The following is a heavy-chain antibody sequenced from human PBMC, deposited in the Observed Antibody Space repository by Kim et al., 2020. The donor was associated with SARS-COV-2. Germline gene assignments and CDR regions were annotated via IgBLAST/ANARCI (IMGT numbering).Heavy chain of an antibody. CDR1: GGSISSSSYY. CDR2: IYYSGST. Sequence: SETLSLTCTVSGGSISSSSYYWGWIRQPPGKGLEWIGSIYYSGSTYYNPSLKSRVTISVDTSKNQFSLKLSSVTAADTAVYYCARHGGLLWFGELYGASFDYWGQGTLVTVSS. CDR3: ARHGGLLWFGELYGASFDY. J-gene: IGHJ4*02. V-gene: IGHV4-39*01. D-gene: IGHD3-10*01.